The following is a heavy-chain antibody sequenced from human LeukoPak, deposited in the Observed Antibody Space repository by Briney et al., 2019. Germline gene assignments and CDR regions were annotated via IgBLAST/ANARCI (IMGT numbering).Heavy chain of an antibody. Sequence: ASVKVSCKASGYTFTGYYMHWVRQAPGQGLEWMGRIIPILGIANYAQKFQGRFTITADKSTSTAYMELSSLRSEDTAVYYCARAPLREGGDAGYWGQGTLVTVSS. D-gene: IGHD2-21*02. CDR3: ARAPLREGGDAGY. CDR1: GYTFTGYY. J-gene: IGHJ4*02. V-gene: IGHV1-69*04. CDR2: IIPILGIA.